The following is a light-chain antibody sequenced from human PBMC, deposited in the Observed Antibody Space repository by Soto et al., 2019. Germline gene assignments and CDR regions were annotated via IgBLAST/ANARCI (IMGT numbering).Light chain of an antibody. CDR3: QQYTAWTPCT. Sequence: EIVMTQSPATLSVSPGERASLSCRASQSVSGNLACYQQKPGQAPRLLIYGASTRATGIPARFSGSGSGTEFTLTISRLQSEDFAVYYCQQYTAWTPCTFGQGNKLDIK. J-gene: IGKJ1*01. CDR1: QSVSGN. CDR2: GAS. V-gene: IGKV3-15*01.